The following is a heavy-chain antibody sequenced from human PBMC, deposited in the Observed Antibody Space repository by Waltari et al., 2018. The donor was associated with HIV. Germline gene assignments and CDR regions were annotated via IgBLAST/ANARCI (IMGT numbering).Heavy chain of an antibody. Sequence: QVQLVQSGAEVKKPGSSVKVSCKASGGTFSSSAISWVRQAPGQGLEWMGGIIPIFGTANYAQKFQGRVTITADESTSTAYMELSSLRPEDTAVYYCARDSTPIEAGGYYYYGMDVWGQGTTVTVSS. D-gene: IGHD6-13*01. V-gene: IGHV1-69*01. CDR3: ARDSTPIEAGGYYYYGMDV. CDR1: GGTFSSSA. CDR2: IIPIFGTA. J-gene: IGHJ6*02.